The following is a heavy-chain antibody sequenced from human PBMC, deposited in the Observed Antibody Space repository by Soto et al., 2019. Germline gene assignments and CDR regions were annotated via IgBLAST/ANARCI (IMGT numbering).Heavy chain of an antibody. J-gene: IGHJ6*02. Sequence: QVQLQESGPGLVKPSETLSLTCTVSGGSISSYYWSWIRQPPGKGLEWIGYIYYSGSTNYNPSLKSRVTIPVDTSKNQFSLKLSSVTAADTAVYYCARACGSSTSCHYYYGMDVWGQGTTVTVSS. CDR1: GGSISSYY. CDR3: ARACGSSTSCHYYYGMDV. CDR2: IYYSGST. D-gene: IGHD2-2*01. V-gene: IGHV4-59*01.